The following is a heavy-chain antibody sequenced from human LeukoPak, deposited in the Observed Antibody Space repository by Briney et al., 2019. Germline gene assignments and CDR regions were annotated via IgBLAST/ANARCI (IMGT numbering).Heavy chain of an antibody. CDR1: GYTFTSYD. CDR3: AREVYGRFDP. D-gene: IGHD5/OR15-5a*01. Sequence: ASVKVSCKASGYTFTSYDINWVRQATGQGLEWMGWINPHNGDTNYAPILQGRVTMTTDTSTSTAYMELRSLRSDDTAMYYCAREVYGRFDPWGQGTLVTVSS. V-gene: IGHV1-18*01. CDR2: INPHNGDT. J-gene: IGHJ5*02.